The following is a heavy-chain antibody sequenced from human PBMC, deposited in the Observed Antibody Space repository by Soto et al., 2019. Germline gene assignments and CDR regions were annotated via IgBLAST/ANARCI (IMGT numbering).Heavy chain of an antibody. CDR2: IYHSGST. CDR3: ARGSVVRGVAYYGMDV. Sequence: QVQLQESGPGLVKPSGTLSLTCAVSGGSISSSNWWSWVRQPPGKGLEWIGEIYHSGSTNYNPSLKSLVTISLDKSKNQFSLKLSSVSAADTAVYYCARGSVVRGVAYYGMDVWGQGTTVTVSS. J-gene: IGHJ6*02. D-gene: IGHD3-10*01. CDR1: GGSISSSNW. V-gene: IGHV4-4*02.